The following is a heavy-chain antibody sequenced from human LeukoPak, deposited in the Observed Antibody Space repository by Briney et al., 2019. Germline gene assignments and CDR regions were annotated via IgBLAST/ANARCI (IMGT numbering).Heavy chain of an antibody. V-gene: IGHV1-2*02. CDR1: GYTFTGYY. CDR3: ARVPGPYTTSRFDY. D-gene: IGHD2-2*02. Sequence: ASVKVSCKTSGYTFTGYYLHWVRQAPGQGLEWMGRIDPDSGGTHYAQKFQVRVTVTRDTSITTVYMELSGLTSDDTAVHYCARVPGPYTTSRFDYWGQGTLVTASS. CDR2: IDPDSGGT. J-gene: IGHJ4*02.